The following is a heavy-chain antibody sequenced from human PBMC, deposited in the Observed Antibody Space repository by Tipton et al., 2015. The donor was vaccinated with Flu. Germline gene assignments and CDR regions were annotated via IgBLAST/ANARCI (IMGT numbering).Heavy chain of an antibody. D-gene: IGHD3-10*01. Sequence: SLRLSCAASGFTFSSYGMHWVRQAPGKGLEWVAVIWYDGSNKYYADSVKGRFTISRDNSKNTLYLQMNSLRAEDTAVYYCARDAAENYYGSGSYRYYYYYMDVWGKGTTVTVSS. J-gene: IGHJ6*03. CDR1: GFTFSSYG. V-gene: IGHV3-33*08. CDR2: IWYDGSNK. CDR3: ARDAAENYYGSGSYRYYYYYMDV.